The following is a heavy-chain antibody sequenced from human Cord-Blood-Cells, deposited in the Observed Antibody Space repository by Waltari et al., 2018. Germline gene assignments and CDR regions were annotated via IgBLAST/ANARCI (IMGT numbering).Heavy chain of an antibody. J-gene: IGHJ6*03. CDR3: ARVIEFVLGGHYYMDV. Sequence: GLEWVANIKQDGSEKYYVDSVKGRFTISRDNAKNSLYLQMNSLRAEDTAVYYCARVIEFVLGGHYYMDVWGKGTTVTVSS. V-gene: IGHV3-7*01. CDR2: IKQDGSEK. D-gene: IGHD2-15*01.